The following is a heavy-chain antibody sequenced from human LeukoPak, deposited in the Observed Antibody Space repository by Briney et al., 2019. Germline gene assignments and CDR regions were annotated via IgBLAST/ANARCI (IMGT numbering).Heavy chain of an antibody. CDR1: DYSFSSYG. CDR2: ISAYNGNT. V-gene: IGHV1-18*01. CDR3: ARHRLYDFWSGDY. J-gene: IGHJ4*02. Sequence: GASVKVSCKTSDYSFSSYGFTWVRQAPGQGLEWMGWISAYNGNTNYAQKLQGRVTMTTDTSTSTAYMELRSLRSDDTAVYYCARHRLYDFWSGDYWGQGTLVTVSS. D-gene: IGHD3-3*01.